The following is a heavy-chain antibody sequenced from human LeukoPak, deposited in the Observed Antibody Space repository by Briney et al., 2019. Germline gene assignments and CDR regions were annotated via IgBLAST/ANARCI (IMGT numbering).Heavy chain of an antibody. D-gene: IGHD2-2*01. CDR1: GYTFTSYA. CDR3: ARVLRYCSSTSCQTLGY. J-gene: IGHJ4*02. V-gene: IGHV1-2*02. CDR2: INPNSGGT. Sequence: ASVKVSCKASGYTFTSYAISWVRQAPGQGLEWMGWINPNSGGTNYAQKFQGRVTMTRDTSISTAYMELSRLRSDDTAVYYCARVLRYCSSTSCQTLGYWGQGTLVTVSS.